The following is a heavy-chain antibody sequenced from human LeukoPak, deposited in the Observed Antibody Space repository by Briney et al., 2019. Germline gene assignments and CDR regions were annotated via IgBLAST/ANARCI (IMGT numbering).Heavy chain of an antibody. CDR1: GFTFSSYS. J-gene: IGHJ4*02. V-gene: IGHV3-21*01. CDR2: ISSSSSYI. Sequence: PGGSLRLSCAASGFTFSSYSVNWVRQAPGKGLEWVSSISSSSSYIYYADSVKGRFTISRDNAKNSLYLQMNSLRAEDTAVYYCARDPSDYVWGSYRYPFDYWGQGTLVTVSS. D-gene: IGHD3-16*02. CDR3: ARDPSDYVWGSYRYPFDY.